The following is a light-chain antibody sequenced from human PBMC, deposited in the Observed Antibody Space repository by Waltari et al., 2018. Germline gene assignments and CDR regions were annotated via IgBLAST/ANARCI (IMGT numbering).Light chain of an antibody. V-gene: IGKV4-1*01. CDR2: WAS. CDR1: QSVLYSANNQNY. Sequence: DTVMTQSPDSLAVSLGERATINCKSSQSVLYSANNQNYLAWYQQKPGQPPKLLIYWASTRESGVPDRFSGSGSGADFTLTISSLQAEDVAVYYCQQYYNTSYTFGQGTKLEIK. J-gene: IGKJ2*01. CDR3: QQYYNTSYT.